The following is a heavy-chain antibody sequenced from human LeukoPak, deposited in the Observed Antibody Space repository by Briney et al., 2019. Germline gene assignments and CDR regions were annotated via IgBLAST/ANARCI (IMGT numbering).Heavy chain of an antibody. CDR3: AKGPMGSGLYRMDV. CDR2: ISYDGSNK. Sequence: GRSLRLSCAASGFTFSSYGMHWVRQAPGKGLERVAVISYDGSNKYYADSVKGRFTISRDNSKNTLYLQMNSLRAEDTAVYYCAKGPMGSGLYRMDVWGQETTVTVSS. CDR1: GFTFSSYG. J-gene: IGHJ6*02. D-gene: IGHD3-10*01. V-gene: IGHV3-30*18.